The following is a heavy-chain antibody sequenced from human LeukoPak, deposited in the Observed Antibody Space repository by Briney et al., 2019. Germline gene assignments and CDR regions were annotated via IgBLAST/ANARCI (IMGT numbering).Heavy chain of an antibody. CDR2: MNNGPGAT. CDR1: GFSFSTSP. J-gene: IGHJ6*02. D-gene: IGHD5-12*01. V-gene: IGHV3-23*01. CDR3: AKTHYDLLDV. Sequence: GGSLRLSCAASGFSFSTSPMSWVRQPPGKGLEWVSAMNNGPGATFYRDSVRGRFTISRDDSKSTLYLQVNSLRAEDTGTYYCAKTHYDLLDVWGQGTTVTVSS.